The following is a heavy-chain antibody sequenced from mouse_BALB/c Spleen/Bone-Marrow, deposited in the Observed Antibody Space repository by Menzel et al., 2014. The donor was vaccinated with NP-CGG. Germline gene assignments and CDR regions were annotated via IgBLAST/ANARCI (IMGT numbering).Heavy chain of an antibody. V-gene: IGHV1-18*01. J-gene: IGHJ4*01. CDR3: ASGEDYYAMDY. CDR2: INPNNGGT. CDR1: GYTFTEYT. Sequence: EVHLVESGPELVKPGASVKISCKTSGYTFTEYTMHWVKQSHGKSLEWIGGINPNNGGTSYNQKFKGKATLTVDKSSSTAYMELRSLTSEDSAVYFCASGEDYYAMDYWGQGTSVTVSS.